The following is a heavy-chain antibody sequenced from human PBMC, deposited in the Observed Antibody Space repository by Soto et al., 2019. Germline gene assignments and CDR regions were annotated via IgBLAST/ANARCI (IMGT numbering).Heavy chain of an antibody. CDR3: ARECDGPNRILPCP. V-gene: IGHV1-3*01. CDR1: EYTFTSYA. CDR2: INAGNGNT. Sequence: GASVKVSCKASEYTFTSYAIHWVRQAPGQRLEWMGWINAGNGNTKYPQKFQGRVTITRDTSASTAYMELSSLRSEDTAVYYCARECDGPNRILPCPWGQGTLVTVSS. J-gene: IGHJ5*02. D-gene: IGHD4-17*01.